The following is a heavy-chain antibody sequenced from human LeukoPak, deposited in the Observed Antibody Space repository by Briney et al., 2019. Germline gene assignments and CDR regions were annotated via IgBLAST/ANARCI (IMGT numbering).Heavy chain of an antibody. CDR3: AYETYYDILTGYSSVGY. CDR1: GGSVSSGSYY. V-gene: IGHV4-39*07. CDR2: INHSGST. D-gene: IGHD3-9*01. J-gene: IGHJ4*02. Sequence: PSETLSLTCTVSGGSVSSGSYYWSWIRQPPGKGLGWIGEINHSGSTNYNPSLKSRVTISVDTSKNQFSLKLSSVTAADTAVYYCAYETYYDILTGYSSVGYWGQGTLVTVSS.